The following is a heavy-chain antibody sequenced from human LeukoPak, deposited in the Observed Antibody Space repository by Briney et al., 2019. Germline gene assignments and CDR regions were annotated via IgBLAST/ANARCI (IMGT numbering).Heavy chain of an antibody. J-gene: IGHJ3*02. CDR2: IISTGDSV. Sequence: GGSLRLSCAASGFTFSSYSMSWVRQAPGKGLEWLSYIISTGDSVYYADSVKGHFTISRDNAKNSLSLQMNSLRDEDTAVYYCARDTFFAFDIWGQGTLVTVSS. D-gene: IGHD3-3*01. CDR3: ARDTFFAFDI. V-gene: IGHV3-48*02. CDR1: GFTFSSYS.